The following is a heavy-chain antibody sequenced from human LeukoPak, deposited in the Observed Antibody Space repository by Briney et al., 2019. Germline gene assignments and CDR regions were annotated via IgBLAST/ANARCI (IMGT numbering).Heavy chain of an antibody. D-gene: IGHD3-22*01. V-gene: IGHV1-8*03. CDR2: MNPNSGNT. CDR1: EYTFTSYD. Sequence: ASVKVSCKASEYTFTSYDINWVRQATGQGLEWMGWMNPNSGNTGYAQKFQGRVTITRNTSISTAYMDLSRLRSDDTAVYYCARAGVWDYSDSSGYHNAAFDIWGQGTMVTVSS. J-gene: IGHJ3*02. CDR3: ARAGVWDYSDSSGYHNAAFDI.